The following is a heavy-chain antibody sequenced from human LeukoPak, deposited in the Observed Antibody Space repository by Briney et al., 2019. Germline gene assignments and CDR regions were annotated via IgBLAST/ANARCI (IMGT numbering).Heavy chain of an antibody. J-gene: IGHJ2*01. CDR1: GGSISSYY. CDR2: IYYSGST. D-gene: IGHD4-23*01. V-gene: IGHV4-59*01. Sequence: PSETLSLTCTVSGGSISSYYWSWIRQPPGKGLEWIGYIYYSGSTNYNPSLKSRVTILVDTSKNQFSLKLSSVTAADTAVYYCATHRRTVVTRGYFDLWGRGTLVTVSS. CDR3: ATHRRTVVTRGYFDL.